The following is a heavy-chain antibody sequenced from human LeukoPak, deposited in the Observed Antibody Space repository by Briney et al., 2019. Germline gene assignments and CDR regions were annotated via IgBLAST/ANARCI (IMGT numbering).Heavy chain of an antibody. CDR2: INHSGST. J-gene: IGHJ4*02. CDR1: GFSVTTDSYC. D-gene: IGHD3-22*01. V-gene: IGHV4-39*07. CDR3: ATLGEYYDSSGYYYN. Sequence: SETLSLTCTVSGFSVTTDSYCWGWIRQPPGKGLEWIGEINHSGSTYYNPSLKSRVTISVDSSKNQFSLKLTSVTAADTAVYYCATLGEYYDSSGYYYNWGQGTLVTVSS.